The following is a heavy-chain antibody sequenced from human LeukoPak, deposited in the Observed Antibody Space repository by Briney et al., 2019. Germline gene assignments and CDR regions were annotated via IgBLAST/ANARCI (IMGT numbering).Heavy chain of an antibody. CDR2: ISSSSSYI. V-gene: IGHV3-21*01. CDR3: ARDLRLAAAGKGVRYYFDY. J-gene: IGHJ4*02. Sequence: GGSLRRYCAASGFTFSSYSMNWVRQAPGKGLKWVSSISSSSSYIYYADSVKGRFTISRDNAKNSLYLQMNSLRAEDTAVYYCARDLRLAAAGKGVRYYFDYWGQGTLVTVSS. CDR1: GFTFSSYS. D-gene: IGHD6-13*01.